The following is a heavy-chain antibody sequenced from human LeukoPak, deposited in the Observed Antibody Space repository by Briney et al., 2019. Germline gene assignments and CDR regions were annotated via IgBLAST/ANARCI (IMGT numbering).Heavy chain of an antibody. D-gene: IGHD2-2*01. CDR1: GGSISSYY. J-gene: IGHJ4*02. CDR3: AREHCSSTSCRVDY. CDR2: IYYSGST. Sequence: KPSETLSLTCTVSGGSISSYYWSWIRQPPVKGLEWIGYIYYSGSTNYNPSLKSRVTISVDTSKNQFSLKLSSVTAADTAVYYCAREHCSSTSCRVDYWGQGTLVTVSS. V-gene: IGHV4-59*01.